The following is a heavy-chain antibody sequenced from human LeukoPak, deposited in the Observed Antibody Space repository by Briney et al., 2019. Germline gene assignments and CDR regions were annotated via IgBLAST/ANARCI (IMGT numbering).Heavy chain of an antibody. CDR1: GGSFSGYY. CDR2: INHSGST. Sequence: SETLSLTCAVYGGSFSGYYWSWIRQPPGKGLEWIGEINHSGSTNYNPSLKSRVTISVDTSKNQFSLNLSSVTAADTAVYYCARALVRATMVWYFDLWGRGTLVTVSS. CDR3: ARALVRATMVWYFDL. V-gene: IGHV4-34*01. J-gene: IGHJ2*01. D-gene: IGHD5-12*01.